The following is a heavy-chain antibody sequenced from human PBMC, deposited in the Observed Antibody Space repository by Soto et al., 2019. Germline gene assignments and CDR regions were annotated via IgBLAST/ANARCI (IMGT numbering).Heavy chain of an antibody. CDR2: ISYDGSNK. J-gene: IGHJ6*02. D-gene: IGHD1-26*01. CDR3: AKGGSWDYYYYYGMDV. CDR1: GFTFSSYG. Sequence: QVQLVESGGGVVQPGRSLRLSCAASGFTFSSYGMHWVRQAQGKGLEWVAVISYDGSNKYYADSVKGRFTISRDNSKNTLYLQMNSLRAEDTAVYYCAKGGSWDYYYYYGMDVWGQGTTVTVSS. V-gene: IGHV3-30*18.